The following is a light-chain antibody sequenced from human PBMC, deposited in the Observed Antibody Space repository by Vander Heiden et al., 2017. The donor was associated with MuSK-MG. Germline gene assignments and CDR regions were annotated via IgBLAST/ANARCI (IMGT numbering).Light chain of an antibody. CDR3: LLYYGGHWV. Sequence: QIVVLQVPTLTVSSGRTVTLTCASSTVAVTSGYYPNSFHQKPGQAPRTLIYSTSNKHSLTPALFSCSLLGVKAALTLSGVQPEDDAKYYFLLYYGGHWVFGGGTKLTVL. CDR2: STS. CDR1: TVAVTSGYY. V-gene: IGLV7-43*01. J-gene: IGLJ3*02.